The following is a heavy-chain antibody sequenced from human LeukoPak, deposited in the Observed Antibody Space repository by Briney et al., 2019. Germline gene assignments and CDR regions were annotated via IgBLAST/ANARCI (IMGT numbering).Heavy chain of an antibody. CDR1: GGSISSSSYY. CDR3: ARQKIQLLWFGELDDAFDI. V-gene: IGHV4-39*01. J-gene: IGHJ3*02. CDR2: IYYSGST. D-gene: IGHD3-10*01. Sequence: SETLSLTCTVSGGSISSSSYYWGWIRQPPGKGLEWIGSIYYSGSTYYNPSLKSRVTISVDTSKNQFSLKLSSVTAADTAVYYCARQKIQLLWFGELDDAFDIWGQGTMVTVSS.